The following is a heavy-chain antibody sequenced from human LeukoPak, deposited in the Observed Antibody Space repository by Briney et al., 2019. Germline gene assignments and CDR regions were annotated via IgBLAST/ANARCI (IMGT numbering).Heavy chain of an antibody. CDR3: ARDFTDTAMGFGYYYYYYYMDV. Sequence: SETLSLTCTVSGYSIRSGDYWGWIRQPPGKGLEWIGNIYHSGSTYYNPSLKSRVTISVDTSKNQFSLKLSSVTAADTAVYYCARDFTDTAMGFGYYYYYYYMDVWGKGTTVTVSS. V-gene: IGHV4-38-2*02. J-gene: IGHJ6*03. CDR2: IYHSGST. CDR1: GYSIRSGDY. D-gene: IGHD5-18*01.